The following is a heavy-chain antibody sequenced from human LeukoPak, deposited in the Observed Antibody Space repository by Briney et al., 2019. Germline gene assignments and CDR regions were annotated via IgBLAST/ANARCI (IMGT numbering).Heavy chain of an antibody. CDR3: ARKVGYDILTGHPYYYHYMDV. CDR1: GYTFTSYD. D-gene: IGHD3-9*01. CDR2: MNPNSGNT. J-gene: IGHJ6*03. Sequence: ASVKVSCKASGYTFTSYDINWVRQATGQGLEWMGWMNPNSGNTGYAQKFQGRVTMTRNTSISTAYMELSSLRSEDTAVYYCARKVGYDILTGHPYYYHYMDVWGKGTTVTVSS. V-gene: IGHV1-8*01.